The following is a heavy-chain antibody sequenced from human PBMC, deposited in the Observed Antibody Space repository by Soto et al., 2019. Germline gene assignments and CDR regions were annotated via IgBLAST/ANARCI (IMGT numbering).Heavy chain of an antibody. D-gene: IGHD1-26*01. Sequence: QVQLVESGGGVVQPGGSLRLSCAASGFTFSSYGMHWVRQAPGKGLEWVACISYGGSDKYYADSVKGRFTISRDNSYNTLYLQMESLRAEDTAVYYCAKGVVGTTTYFQHWGQGTLVTVSS. CDR2: ISYGGSDK. J-gene: IGHJ1*01. V-gene: IGHV3-30*02. CDR3: AKGVVGTTTYFQH. CDR1: GFTFSSYG.